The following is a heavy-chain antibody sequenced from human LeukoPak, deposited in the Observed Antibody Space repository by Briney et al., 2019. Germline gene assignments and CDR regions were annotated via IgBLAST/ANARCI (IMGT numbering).Heavy chain of an antibody. D-gene: IGHD2-2*02. J-gene: IGHJ5*02. V-gene: IGHV4-34*01. CDR2: INLSGST. CDR1: GGSFSGYY. CDR3: ARVRGRYCSSTSCYTDWFDP. Sequence: SETLSLICAVYGGSFSGYYWRWIRQPPGKGLEWIVEINLSGSTNDNPALKSRVTISVDTSKNHFLLKLSSVAAADTAVYYCARVRGRYCSSTSCYTDWFDPWGQGTLVSVSS.